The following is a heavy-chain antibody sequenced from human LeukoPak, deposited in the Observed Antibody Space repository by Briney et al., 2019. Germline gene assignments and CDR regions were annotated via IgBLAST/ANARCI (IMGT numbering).Heavy chain of an antibody. CDR1: GFTFSSYA. CDR2: ISSISTYT. CDR3: ARTHIPQYDFWTASI. D-gene: IGHD3-3*01. Sequence: GGSLRLSCAASGFTFSSYAMSWVRRAPGKGPEWVSSISSISTYTHYADAVKGRFTISRDNTKNSLYLQMNSLRAEDTAVYYCARTHIPQYDFWTASIWGQGTLVAVSS. J-gene: IGHJ4*02. V-gene: IGHV3-21*01.